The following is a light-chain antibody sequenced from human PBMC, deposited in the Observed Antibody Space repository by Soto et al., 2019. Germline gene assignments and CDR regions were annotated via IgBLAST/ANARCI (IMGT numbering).Light chain of an antibody. J-gene: IGLJ1*01. V-gene: IGLV2-14*01. CDR1: SSDVGGYNY. Sequence: QSVLTQPASVSGSPGQSITISCTGTSSDVGGYNYVSWYQQHPGNAPRLMIYEVNNRPSGVPNRFSGSKSGNTASLTISGLQAEDEADYYCCSYAGSYTYVFGTGTKVTVL. CDR3: CSYAGSYTYV. CDR2: EVN.